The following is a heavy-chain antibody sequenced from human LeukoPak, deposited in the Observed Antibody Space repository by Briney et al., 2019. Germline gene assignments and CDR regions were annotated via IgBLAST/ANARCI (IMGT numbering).Heavy chain of an antibody. CDR2: IYGGGAT. J-gene: IGHJ4*02. D-gene: IGHD6-19*01. V-gene: IGHV3-53*01. Sequence: HPGGSLRLSCAASGVTVSSTYMSSVRQAPGKGLEWVSVIYGGGATYYADSVKGRFTISRDNSRNTLYLQMSSLRAEDTAVYYCVRSYSSGWFDYWGQGTLVTVSS. CDR1: GVTVSSTY. CDR3: VRSYSSGWFDY.